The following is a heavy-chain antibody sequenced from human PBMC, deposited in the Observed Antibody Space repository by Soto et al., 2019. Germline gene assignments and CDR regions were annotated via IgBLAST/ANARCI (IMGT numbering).Heavy chain of an antibody. CDR2: IIPNFETP. V-gene: IGHV1-69*06. CDR3: ARPYYDSSGYYLWYFDY. Sequence: QVQLVQSGAEVKKPGSSVKLSCKASGDSFNTFAVTWVRKAPGQGLEWMGGIIPNFETPNYSQKFQGRVTIIADKSTSTPDMELSSLRSEDTAVYYCARPYYDSSGYYLWYFDYWGQGTLVTVSS. CDR1: GDSFNTFA. D-gene: IGHD3-22*01. J-gene: IGHJ4*02.